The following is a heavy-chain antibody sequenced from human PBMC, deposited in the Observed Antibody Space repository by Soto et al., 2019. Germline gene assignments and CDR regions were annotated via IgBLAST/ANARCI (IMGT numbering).Heavy chain of an antibody. Sequence: QVQLQQWGAGLLKPSETLSLTCAVYGGSFSGYYWSWIRQPPGKGLEWIGEINHSGSTNYNPSLKSRVTISVDTSKNQFSLKLSSVTAADTAVYYCARVIPIRIAQWLVGPYFDYWGQGTLVTVSS. CDR1: GGSFSGYY. J-gene: IGHJ4*02. V-gene: IGHV4-34*01. CDR3: ARVIPIRIAQWLVGPYFDY. D-gene: IGHD6-19*01. CDR2: INHSGST.